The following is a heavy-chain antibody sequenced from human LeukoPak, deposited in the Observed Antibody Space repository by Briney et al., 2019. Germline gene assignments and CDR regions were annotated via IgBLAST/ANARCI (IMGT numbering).Heavy chain of an antibody. CDR1: GGSISSYY. CDR2: IYYSGST. Sequence: SETLSLTCTVSGGSISSYYWSWIRQPPGKGLEWIGYIYYSGSTNYSPSLKSRVTISIDTSKNQFSLKLTSVTAADTAVYYCGAVAGRLDYWGQGTLVTVSS. CDR3: GAVAGRLDY. J-gene: IGHJ4*02. V-gene: IGHV4-59*01. D-gene: IGHD6-19*01.